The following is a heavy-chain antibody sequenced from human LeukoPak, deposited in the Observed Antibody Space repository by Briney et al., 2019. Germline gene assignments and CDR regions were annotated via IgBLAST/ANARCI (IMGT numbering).Heavy chain of an antibody. V-gene: IGHV3-21*01. J-gene: IGHJ4*02. CDR1: GFTFSTYS. Sequence: TGGSLRLSCAASGFTFSTYSMNWVRQAPGKGLEWVSSISSGSGYMYYADSVKGRFTISRDNAKNSLYLQMNSLRAEETAVYYCARDLDLLYCSSTSCSLFDYWGLGTMVTVSS. CDR3: ARDLDLLYCSSTSCSLFDY. D-gene: IGHD2-2*01. CDR2: ISSGSGYM.